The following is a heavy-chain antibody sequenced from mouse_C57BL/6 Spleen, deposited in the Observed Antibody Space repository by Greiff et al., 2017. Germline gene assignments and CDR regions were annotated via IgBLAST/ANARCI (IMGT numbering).Heavy chain of an antibody. D-gene: IGHD2-4*01. CDR2: IYPGGGYT. Sequence: QVHVKQSGAELVRPGTSVKMSCKASGYTFTNYWIGWAKQRPGHGLEWIGDIYPGGGYTNYNEKFKGKATLTADKSSSTAYMQFSSLTSEDSAIYYCARSGDYHYFDYWGQGTTLTVSS. CDR1: GYTFTNYW. V-gene: IGHV1-63*01. CDR3: ARSGDYHYFDY. J-gene: IGHJ2*01.